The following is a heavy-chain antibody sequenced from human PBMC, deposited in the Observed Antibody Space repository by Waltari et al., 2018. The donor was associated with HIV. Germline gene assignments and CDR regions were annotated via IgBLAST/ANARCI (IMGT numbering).Heavy chain of an antibody. Sequence: EVQLLESGGGLVQPGGSLRLSCAASGFSFSNYGMSWVRQAPGRGLEWVSSIGVIGSTIYYADSVKGRFTISRDNSRNILYLQMNSLRAEDTALYFCAKLNTGSEDWGQGTLVTVSS. CDR1: GFSFSNYG. CDR3: AKLNTGSED. D-gene: IGHD3-10*01. CDR2: IGVIGSTI. V-gene: IGHV3-23*01. J-gene: IGHJ4*02.